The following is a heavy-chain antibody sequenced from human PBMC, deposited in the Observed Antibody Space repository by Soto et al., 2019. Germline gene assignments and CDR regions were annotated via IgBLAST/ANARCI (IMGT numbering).Heavy chain of an antibody. D-gene: IGHD5-18*01. CDR1: GFTFSNYA. V-gene: IGHV3-30-3*01. Sequence: QVQLVESGGGVVQPGRSLRLSCAASGFTFSNYAMHWVHQAPGKGLEWVSFISYDGSKKYYADSVKGRFTISRDNSKNTLYRQMSSLSAEDTVVYYCASGYNFGAHDYYYYYGMDVWGQGTTVTVSS. CDR3: ASGYNFGAHDYYYYYGMDV. J-gene: IGHJ6*02. CDR2: ISYDGSKK.